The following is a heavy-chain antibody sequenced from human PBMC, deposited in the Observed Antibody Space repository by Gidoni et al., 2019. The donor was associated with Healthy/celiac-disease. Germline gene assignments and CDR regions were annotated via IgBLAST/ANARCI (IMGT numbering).Heavy chain of an antibody. CDR1: GFTFSSYG. J-gene: IGHJ6*02. CDR2: IWYDGSNK. Sequence: QVQLVESGGGVVQPGRSLRLSCAASGFTFSSYGMHWVRQAPGKGLEWVAVIWYDGSNKYYADSVKGRFTISRDNSKNTLYLQMNSLRAEDTAVYYCARDNLLRGEVYYYYGMDVWGQGTTVTVSS. V-gene: IGHV3-33*01. D-gene: IGHD3-16*01. CDR3: ARDNLLRGEVYYYYGMDV.